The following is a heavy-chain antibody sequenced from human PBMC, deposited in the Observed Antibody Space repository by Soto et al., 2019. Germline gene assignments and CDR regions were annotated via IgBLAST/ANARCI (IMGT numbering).Heavy chain of an antibody. CDR3: ARDQGGSYDSWFVP. CDR2: ISSSRSYI. CDR1: TFSTYS. D-gene: IGHD1-26*01. J-gene: IGHJ5*02. Sequence: EVQLVESGGGLVKPGGSLRLSCAFTFSTYSLNWVRQAPGQGLEWVSSISSSRSYIKYADSVKGRFTISRDNAKNSLYIKMNSLRAEDTAVYYCARDQGGSYDSWFVPWGQGTLVTVSS. V-gene: IGHV3-21*01.